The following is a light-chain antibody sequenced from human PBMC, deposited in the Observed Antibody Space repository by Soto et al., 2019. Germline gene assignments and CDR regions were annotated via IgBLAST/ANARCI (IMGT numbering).Light chain of an antibody. CDR1: QSVSSSY. CDR2: GAS. CDR3: QQYGSSPWT. J-gene: IGKJ1*01. V-gene: IGKV3-20*01. Sequence: EMVLTQSPGTLSLSPGERATLSCRASQSVSSSYLAWYQQKPGQAPRPLIYGASSRAIGIPDRFSGSGSGTDFTLTISRLETEDFAVYYCQQYGSSPWTFGQGTKVDIK.